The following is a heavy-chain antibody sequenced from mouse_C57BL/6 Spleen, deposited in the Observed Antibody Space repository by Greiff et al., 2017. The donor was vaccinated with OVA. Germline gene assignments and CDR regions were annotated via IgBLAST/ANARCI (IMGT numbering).Heavy chain of an antibody. CDR1: GYTFTSYW. Sequence: QVQLQQPGAELVMPGASVKLSCKASGYTFTSYWMHWVKQRPGQGLEWIGEIDPSDSYTNCNQKFKGKSTLTVDKSSSTAYMQLSSLTSEDSAVYYCARRSTGRYFDVWGTGTTVTVSS. V-gene: IGHV1-69*01. CDR3: ARRSTGRYFDV. D-gene: IGHD4-1*02. CDR2: IDPSDSYT. J-gene: IGHJ1*03.